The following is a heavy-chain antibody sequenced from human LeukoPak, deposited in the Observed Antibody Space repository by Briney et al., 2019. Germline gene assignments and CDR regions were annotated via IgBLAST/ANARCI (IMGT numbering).Heavy chain of an antibody. CDR1: GGSFSGYY. Sequence: SETLSPTCAVYGGSFSGYYWSWIRQPPGKGLEWIGEINHSGSTNYNPSLKSRVTISVDTSKNQFSLKLSSVTAADTAVYYCARPRAGYCSGGSCPGGWFDPWGQGTLVTVSS. CDR2: INHSGST. V-gene: IGHV4-34*01. CDR3: ARPRAGYCSGGSCPGGWFDP. J-gene: IGHJ5*02. D-gene: IGHD2-15*01.